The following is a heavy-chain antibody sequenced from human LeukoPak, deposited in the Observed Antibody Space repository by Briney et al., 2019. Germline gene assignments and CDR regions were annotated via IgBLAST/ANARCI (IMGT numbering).Heavy chain of an antibody. CDR2: IYSGGST. Sequence: GGSLRLSCAASGFTVSSNYMSWVRQAPGKGLEWVSVIYSGGSTYHADSVKGRFTISRDNSKNTLYLQMNSLRAEGTAVYYCARLLYGYTYETSFDYWGQGTLVTVSS. J-gene: IGHJ4*02. CDR3: ARLLYGYTYETSFDY. CDR1: GFTVSSNY. V-gene: IGHV3-66*04. D-gene: IGHD5-18*01.